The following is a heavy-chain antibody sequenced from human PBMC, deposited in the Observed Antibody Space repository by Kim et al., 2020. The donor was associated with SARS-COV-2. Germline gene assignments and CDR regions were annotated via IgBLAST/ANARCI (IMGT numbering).Heavy chain of an antibody. CDR1: GGSISSYY. CDR3: ARDLGRSGWYVGWFDP. V-gene: IGHV4-59*01. CDR2: IYYSGST. Sequence: SETLSLTCTVSGGSISSYYWSWIRQPPGKGLEWIGYIYYSGSTNYNPSLKSRVTISVDTSKNQFSLKLSSVTAADTAVYYCARDLGRSGWYVGWFDPWGQGTLVTVSS. J-gene: IGHJ5*02. D-gene: IGHD6-19*01.